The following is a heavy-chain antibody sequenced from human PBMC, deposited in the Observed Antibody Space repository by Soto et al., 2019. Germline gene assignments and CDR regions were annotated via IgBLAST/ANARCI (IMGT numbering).Heavy chain of an antibody. CDR3: AKGAYYNGSGSYSPFDY. CDR1: ILTLSRYY. CDR2: ISGSGGST. D-gene: IGHD3-10*01. V-gene: IGHV3-23*01. J-gene: IGHJ4*02. Sequence: GSLTLSRAASILTLSRYYLIRVRQAAGKGLEWVSAISGSGGSTYYADSVKGRFTISRDNSKNTLYLKMNSLRAEDTAVYYCAKGAYYNGSGSYSPFDYWGQGTLVT.